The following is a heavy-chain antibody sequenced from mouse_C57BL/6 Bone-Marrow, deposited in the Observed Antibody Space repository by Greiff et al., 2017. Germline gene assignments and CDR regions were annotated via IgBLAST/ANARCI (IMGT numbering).Heavy chain of an antibody. J-gene: IGHJ3*01. D-gene: IGHD2-4*01. V-gene: IGHV1-81*01. CDR2: IYPRSGNT. CDR1: GYTFTSYG. CDR3: ASGRLRRRFAY. Sequence: QVQLQQSGAELARPGASVKLSCKASGYTFTSYGISWVKQRTGQGLEWIGEIYPRSGNTYYNEKFKGKATLTADKSSSTAYMQLSSLTSEDSAVYFCASGRLRRRFAYWGQGTLVTVSA.